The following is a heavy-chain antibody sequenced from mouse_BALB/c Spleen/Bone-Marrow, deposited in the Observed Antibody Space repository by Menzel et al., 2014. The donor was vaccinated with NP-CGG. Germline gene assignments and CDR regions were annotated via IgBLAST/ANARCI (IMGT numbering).Heavy chain of an antibody. D-gene: IGHD2-4*01. CDR3: ARGRDYDVFSY. CDR1: GYTFTSYW. V-gene: IGHV1-52*01. Sequence: QVQLQQSGAELVRPGASVKLSCKASGYTFTSYWMNWVKQRPEQGLEWIGMIDPYDSDTHYNQKFKDKAILTVDKSSSTAYMQLSNVTSEDSAVYYCARGRDYDVFSYWGQGTPVTVSA. J-gene: IGHJ3*01. CDR2: IDPYDSDT.